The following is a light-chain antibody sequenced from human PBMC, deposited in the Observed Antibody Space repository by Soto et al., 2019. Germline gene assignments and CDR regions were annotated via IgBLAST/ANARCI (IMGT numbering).Light chain of an antibody. CDR1: SSNIGNNY. CDR2: DNN. V-gene: IGLV1-51*01. Sequence: QSVLTQPPSVSAAPGQKVTISCSGSSSNIGNNYVSWYQQLPGTAPKLLIYDNNKRPSGIPDRFSSSKSSTSATLGITGLQTGDEADYYCGTWGSSLSTGVFGGGTKLTVL. CDR3: GTWGSSLSTGV. J-gene: IGLJ2*01.